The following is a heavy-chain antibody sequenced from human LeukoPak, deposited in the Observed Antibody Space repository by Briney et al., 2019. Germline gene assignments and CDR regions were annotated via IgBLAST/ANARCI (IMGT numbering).Heavy chain of an antibody. CDR2: INPSGGST. CDR1: GYTFTSYY. V-gene: IGHV1-46*01. D-gene: IGHD1-26*01. CDR3: AGDFIVGASLDY. J-gene: IGHJ4*02. Sequence: ASVKVSCKASGYTFTSYYMHWVRQAPGQGLEWMGIINPSGGSTSYAQKFQGRVTMTRDMSTSTVYMELSSLRSEDTAVYYCAGDFIVGASLDYWGQGTLVTVSS.